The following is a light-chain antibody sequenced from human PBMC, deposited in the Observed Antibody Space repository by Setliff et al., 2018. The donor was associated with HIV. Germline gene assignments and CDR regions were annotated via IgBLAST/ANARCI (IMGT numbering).Light chain of an antibody. J-gene: IGLJ2*01. CDR2: GVD. CDR3: CTYASSGTLV. V-gene: IGLV2-23*02. Sequence: QSVLTQPASVSGSPGQSITISCAGTNSDIGSYNLVSWYQQFPGKVPKLIIHGVDKWPSGLSNRFSGSKSGHTATLTISGLQAEDEADYYCCTYASSGTLVFGGGTKVTVL. CDR1: NSDIGSYNL.